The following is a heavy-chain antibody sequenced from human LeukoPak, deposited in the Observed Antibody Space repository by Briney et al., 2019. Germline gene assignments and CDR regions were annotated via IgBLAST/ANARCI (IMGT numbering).Heavy chain of an antibody. D-gene: IGHD2-2*02. J-gene: IGHJ4*02. Sequence: QPGGSLRLSCAASGFTFSSYWMSWVRQAPGKGLEWVANIKQDGSEKYYVDSVKGRFTISRDNAKNSLCLQMNSLRAEDTAVYYCAREAATAIKDLWGQGTLVTVSS. V-gene: IGHV3-7*01. CDR3: AREAATAIKDL. CDR1: GFTFSSYW. CDR2: IKQDGSEK.